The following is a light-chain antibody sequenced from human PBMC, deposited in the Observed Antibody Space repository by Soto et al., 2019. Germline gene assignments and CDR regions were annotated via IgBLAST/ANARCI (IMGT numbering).Light chain of an antibody. V-gene: IGKV1-39*01. CDR2: SAS. CDR1: QRINIY. Sequence: DIQMTQSPSSLSASVGDRVTITCRASQRINIYLNWYRQKPGKAPELLIYSASNLQSGVPSRFSGSGSGTDFTLTISGLQSEDFASYYCQQSFSTPTFGQATRLEIK. CDR3: QQSFSTPT. J-gene: IGKJ5*01.